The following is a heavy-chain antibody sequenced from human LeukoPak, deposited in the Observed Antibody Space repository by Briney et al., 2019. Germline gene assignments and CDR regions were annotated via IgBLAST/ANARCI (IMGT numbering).Heavy chain of an antibody. CDR1: EFAFSSYW. CDR2: IKSDGSST. V-gene: IGHV3-74*01. CDR3: ARRSAAIGAFGI. D-gene: IGHD1-26*01. Sequence: GGSLRLSCVASEFAFSSYWMHWVRQAPGKGLVWVSRIKSDGSSTNYADSVKGRFTISRDNAKNTLYLQLNSLRAEDTAVYFCARRSAAIGAFGIWGQGTMVTVSS. J-gene: IGHJ3*02.